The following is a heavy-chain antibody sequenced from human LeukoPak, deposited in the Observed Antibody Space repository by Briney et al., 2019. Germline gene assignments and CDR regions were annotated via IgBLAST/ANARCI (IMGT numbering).Heavy chain of an antibody. CDR1: GGSISSSSYY. CDR2: IYYSGTT. J-gene: IGHJ5*02. D-gene: IGHD5-18*01. CDR3: ARSGPTRYSYGYWFDP. V-gene: IGHV4-39*02. Sequence: SETLSLTCTVSGGSISSSSYYWGWIRQPPGKGLEWIGSIYYSGTTYYNSSLKSRVTMSVDTSTAHFSLKLSSVTAADTAIYYCARSGPTRYSYGYWFDPWGQGTLVIVSS.